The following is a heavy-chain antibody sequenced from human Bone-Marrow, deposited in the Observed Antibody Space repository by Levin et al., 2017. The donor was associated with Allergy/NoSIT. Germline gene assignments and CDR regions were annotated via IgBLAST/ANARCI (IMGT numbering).Heavy chain of an antibody. CDR3: VRDLYGRDDH. Sequence: GESLKISCAASGFSFSSFWMHWVRQAPGKGLVWVSHIKPDGTTTSYADSVMGRFTISRDNAKNTLYLQMNSLSAEDTAIYYCVRDLYGRDDHWGQGTLVTVSS. CDR1: GFSFSSFW. D-gene: IGHD2-2*02. V-gene: IGHV3-74*01. J-gene: IGHJ4*02. CDR2: IKPDGTTT.